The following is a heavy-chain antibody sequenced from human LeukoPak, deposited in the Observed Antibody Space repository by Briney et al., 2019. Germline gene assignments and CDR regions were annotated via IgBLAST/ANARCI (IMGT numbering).Heavy chain of an antibody. CDR2: IKQDGSET. J-gene: IGHJ4*02. D-gene: IGHD1-26*01. CDR1: GFTFSTYW. Sequence: GGSLRLSCAASGFTFSTYWMSWVRQAPGRGLEWVANIKQDGSETYYVDSLKGRFTITRDNAKNSLYLQLNSLRAEDTAVYYCARDHKVGAINFDYWGQGALVTVSS. V-gene: IGHV3-7*04. CDR3: ARDHKVGAINFDY.